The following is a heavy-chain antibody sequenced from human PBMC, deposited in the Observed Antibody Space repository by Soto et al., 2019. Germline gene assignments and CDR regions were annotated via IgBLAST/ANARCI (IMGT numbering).Heavy chain of an antibody. CDR3: ARVREGQMATLYYFDY. Sequence: PSETLSLTCTVSGGSISSYYWSWTRQPPGKGLEWIGYIYYSGSTNYNPSLKSRVTISVDTSKNQFSLKLSSVTAADTAVYYCARVREGQMATLYYFDYWGQGTLVTVSS. CDR1: GGSISSYY. V-gene: IGHV4-59*01. J-gene: IGHJ4*02. CDR2: IYYSGST. D-gene: IGHD5-12*01.